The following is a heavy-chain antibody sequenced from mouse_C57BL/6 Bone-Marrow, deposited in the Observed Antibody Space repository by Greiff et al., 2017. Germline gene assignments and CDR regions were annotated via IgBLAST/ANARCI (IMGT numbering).Heavy chain of an antibody. CDR3: ARFYYWYFDV. V-gene: IGHV5-6*01. CDR1: GFTFSSYG. Sequence: EVQRVESGGDLVKPGGSLKLSCAASGFTFSSYGMSWVRQTPDKRLAWVATISSGGSYTYYPDSVKGRFTISRDNAKNTLYLQMSSLKSEDTAMYYCARFYYWYFDVWGTGTTVTVSA. CDR2: ISSGGSYT. J-gene: IGHJ1*03.